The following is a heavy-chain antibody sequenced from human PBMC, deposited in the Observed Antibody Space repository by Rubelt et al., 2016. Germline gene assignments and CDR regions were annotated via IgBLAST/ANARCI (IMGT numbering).Heavy chain of an antibody. CDR1: GFTFSSYA. D-gene: IGHD6-19*01. CDR2: ISGSGGST. CDR3: AKGGGYSSGWYLYDAFDI. V-gene: IGHV3-23*01. Sequence: EVQLLESGGGLVQPGGSLRLSCAASGFTFSSYAMSWVRQAPGKGLEWVSAISGSGGSTYYADSVKGRFTISRDNSKNTLYLQMNSLRAEDTAVYYCAKGGGYSSGWYLYDAFDIWGQGTMVTVSS. J-gene: IGHJ3*02.